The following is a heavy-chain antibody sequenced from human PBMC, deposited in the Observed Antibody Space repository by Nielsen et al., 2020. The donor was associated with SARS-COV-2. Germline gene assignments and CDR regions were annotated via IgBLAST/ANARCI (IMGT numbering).Heavy chain of an antibody. CDR2: MNPNSGNT. V-gene: IGHV1-8*01. Sequence: ASVKVSCKASGYTFTSYDINWVRQATGQGLEWMGWMNPNSGNTGYAQKFQGRVTMTRNTSISTAYMGLSSLRSEDTAVYYCARGPVLRFLEWLAAFDYWGQGTLVTVSS. CDR3: ARGPVLRFLEWLAAFDY. D-gene: IGHD3-3*01. CDR1: GYTFTSYD. J-gene: IGHJ4*02.